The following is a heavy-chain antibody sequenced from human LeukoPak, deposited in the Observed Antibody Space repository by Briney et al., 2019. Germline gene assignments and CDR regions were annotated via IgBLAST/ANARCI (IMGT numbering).Heavy chain of an antibody. CDR2: ISAYNGNT. D-gene: IGHD6-6*01. CDR3: ARDHIAGRPGWFDP. J-gene: IGHJ5*02. Sequence: ASVKVSCKASGYTFITYGGSWVRQAPGHGLEWMGWISAYNGNTNYAQKLQGRVTMTTDTPTSTAYMELRRLRSDDTAVYYCARDHIAGRPGWFDPWGQGTLVTVSS. CDR1: GYTFITYG. V-gene: IGHV1-18*04.